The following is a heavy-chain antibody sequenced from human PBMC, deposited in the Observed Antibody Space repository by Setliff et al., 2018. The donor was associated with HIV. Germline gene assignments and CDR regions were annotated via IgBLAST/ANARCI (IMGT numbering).Heavy chain of an antibody. V-gene: IGHV1-2*06. CDR3: ARADYGDHLDY. J-gene: IGHJ4*02. D-gene: IGHD4-17*01. Sequence: ASVKVSCKTSGYTFGSHGISWVRQAPGQGLEWMGRINSDSGGTDLAQTFQDRVTMTRDTSITTAYMELSRLSSDDTAVYYCARADYGDHLDYWGQGILVTVS. CDR2: INSDSGGT. CDR1: GYTFGSHG.